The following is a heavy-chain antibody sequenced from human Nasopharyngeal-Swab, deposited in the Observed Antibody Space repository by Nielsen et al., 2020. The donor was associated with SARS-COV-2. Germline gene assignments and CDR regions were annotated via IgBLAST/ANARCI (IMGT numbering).Heavy chain of an antibody. J-gene: IGHJ6*02. CDR1: GFTFSSYS. D-gene: IGHD1-1*01. CDR2: ISSSSSTI. V-gene: IGHV3-48*01. Sequence: GESLKISCAASGFTFSSYSMNWVRQAPGKGLEWVSYISSSSSTIYYADSVKGRFTISRDNAKNSLYLQMNSLRAEDTAVYYCARDHPSDNCRLPACYYGMDVWGQGTTVTVSS. CDR3: ARDHPSDNCRLPACYYGMDV.